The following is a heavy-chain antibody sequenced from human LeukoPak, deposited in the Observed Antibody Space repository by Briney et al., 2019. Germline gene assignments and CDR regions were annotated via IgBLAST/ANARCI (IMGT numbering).Heavy chain of an antibody. J-gene: IGHJ3*02. V-gene: IGHV1-69*04. Sequence: SVKVSCKASGGTFSSYAISWVRQAPGQGLEWMGRIIPILGIANYAQKFQGRVTITANKSTSTAYMELSSLRSEDTAVYYCARAPDCSGGSCYSYAFDIWGQGTMVTVSS. CDR3: ARAPDCSGGSCYSYAFDI. D-gene: IGHD2-15*01. CDR2: IIPILGIA. CDR1: GGTFSSYA.